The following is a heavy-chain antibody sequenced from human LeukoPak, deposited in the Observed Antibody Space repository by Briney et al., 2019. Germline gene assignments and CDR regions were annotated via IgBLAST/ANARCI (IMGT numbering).Heavy chain of an antibody. D-gene: IGHD3-3*01. J-gene: IGHJ5*02. Sequence: QSGGSLRLSCAASGFTFSDSAVSWVRHSPGEGLKWVSSISDTGERTYYADSVKGRFTITRDNSRNTVNLQMNSLTAGDTARYFCAKGGQDFDFWRFDLWGQGILVIVSS. CDR3: AKGGQDFDFWRFDL. V-gene: IGHV3-23*01. CDR1: GFTFSDSA. CDR2: ISDTGERT.